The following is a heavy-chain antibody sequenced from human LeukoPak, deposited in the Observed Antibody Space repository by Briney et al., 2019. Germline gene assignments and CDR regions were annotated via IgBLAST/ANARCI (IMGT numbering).Heavy chain of an antibody. V-gene: IGHV3-23*01. J-gene: IGHJ4*02. CDR1: GFPFSNHA. CDR2: ISNGNT. Sequence: GSLRLSCAASGFPFSNHAMSWVRQPPGKGLEWVAAISNGNTYYADSVRGRFTISRDDSRNMVYLQMNSLRAEDTAVYYCAKCKQQLSPFDYWGQGTLVTVSS. CDR3: AKCKQQLSPFDY. D-gene: IGHD6-13*01.